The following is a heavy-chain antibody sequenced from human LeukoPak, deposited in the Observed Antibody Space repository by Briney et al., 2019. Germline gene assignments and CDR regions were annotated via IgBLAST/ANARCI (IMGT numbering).Heavy chain of an antibody. D-gene: IGHD1-26*01. CDR2: IIPIFGTA. CDR3: ARDRVGATGRDYFDY. CDR1: GYTFTSYG. Sequence: ASVKVSCKASGYTFTSYGISWVRQAPGQGLEWMGGIIPIFGTANYAQKFQGRVTITADESTSTAYMELSSLRSEDTAVYYCARDRVGATGRDYFDYWGQGTLVTVSS. V-gene: IGHV1-69*13. J-gene: IGHJ4*02.